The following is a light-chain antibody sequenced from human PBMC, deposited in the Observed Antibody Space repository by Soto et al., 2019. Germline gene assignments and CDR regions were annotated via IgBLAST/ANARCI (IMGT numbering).Light chain of an antibody. J-gene: IGLJ3*02. CDR1: SSDVGGYNF. Sequence: QSVLTQPASVSGSPGQSITISCTGPSSDVGGYNFVSWYQQHPGNAPKLIIHEVLNRPSGVSSRFSGSKSGNTASLTISGLQAEDDAVYYCCSHSASIHWVFGGGPKVTVL. CDR2: EVL. V-gene: IGLV2-14*03. CDR3: CSHSASIHWV.